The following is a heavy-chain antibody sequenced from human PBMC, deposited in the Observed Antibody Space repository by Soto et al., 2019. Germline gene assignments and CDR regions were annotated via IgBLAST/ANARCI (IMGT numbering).Heavy chain of an antibody. CDR1: GGSISSGGYY. V-gene: IGHV4-31*03. J-gene: IGHJ4*02. D-gene: IGHD5-18*01. Sequence: SETLSLTCTVSGGSISSGGYYWSWIRQHPGKGLEWIGYIYYSGSTYYNPSLKSRVTISVDTSKNQFPLKLSSVTAADTAVYYCATGMRGYRMESLDYWGQGTLVTVSS. CDR2: IYYSGST. CDR3: ATGMRGYRMESLDY.